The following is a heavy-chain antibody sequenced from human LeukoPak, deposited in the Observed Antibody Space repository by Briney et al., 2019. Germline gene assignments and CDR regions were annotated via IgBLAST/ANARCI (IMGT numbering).Heavy chain of an antibody. D-gene: IGHD6-19*01. CDR2: IKKDGSEK. CDR3: AKGRTEGGTLALDY. J-gene: IGHJ4*02. CDR1: GFTFGDYA. V-gene: IGHV3-7*03. Sequence: GGSLRLSCTTSGFTFGDYAMNWVRQAPGKGLEWVANIKKDGSEKYYVDSVKGRFTISRDNAKTSLYLQMNSLRAEDTAVYYCAKGRTEGGTLALDYWGQGTLVTVSS.